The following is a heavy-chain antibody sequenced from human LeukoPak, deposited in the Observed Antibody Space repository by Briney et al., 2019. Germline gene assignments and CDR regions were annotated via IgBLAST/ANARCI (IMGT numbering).Heavy chain of an antibody. V-gene: IGHV1-69*05. J-gene: IGHJ4*02. Sequence: ASVKVSCKASGGTFSSYAISWVRRAPGQGLEWMGGIIPIFGTANYAQKFQGRVTITTDESTSTAYMELSSLRSEDTAVYYCARGGHYGGNPYYFDYWGQGTLVTVSS. CDR1: GGTFSSYA. D-gene: IGHD4-23*01. CDR2: IIPIFGTA. CDR3: ARGGHYGGNPYYFDY.